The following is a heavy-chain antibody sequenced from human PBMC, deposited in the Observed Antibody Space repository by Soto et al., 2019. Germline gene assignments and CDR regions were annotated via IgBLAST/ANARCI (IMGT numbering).Heavy chain of an antibody. D-gene: IGHD3-10*01. CDR2: ISAYNGNT. V-gene: IGHV1-18*01. CDR3: ARDYYGSGSCYPNWFDP. J-gene: IGHJ5*02. Sequence: ASVKVSCKASGYTFTSYGISWVRQAPGQGLEWMGWISAYNGNTNYAQKLQGRVTMTTDTSTSTAYMELRSLRSDDTAVYYCARDYYGSGSCYPNWFDPWGQGTLVTVSS. CDR1: GYTFTSYG.